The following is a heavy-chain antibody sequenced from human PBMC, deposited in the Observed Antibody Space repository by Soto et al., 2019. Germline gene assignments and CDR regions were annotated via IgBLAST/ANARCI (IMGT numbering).Heavy chain of an antibody. CDR1: GGTFSSYR. J-gene: IGHJ4*02. CDR3: VRDSGAKLSSS. Sequence: AASVKVSCKASGGTFSSYRINWVRQAPGQGLEWVGGIVPIYRTADYAQKFQGRVTITADESARTFYMELRSLKSQDTAVYYCVRDSGAKLSSSWGQGTLVTVSS. CDR2: IVPIYRTA. V-gene: IGHV1-69*13. D-gene: IGHD6-13*01.